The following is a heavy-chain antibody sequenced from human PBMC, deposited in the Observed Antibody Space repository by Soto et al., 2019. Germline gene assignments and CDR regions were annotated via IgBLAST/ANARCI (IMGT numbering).Heavy chain of an antibody. CDR1: GYTFTSYG. CDR3: ARDLNYYDSSGYYYEFQH. D-gene: IGHD3-22*01. CDR2: ISAYNGNT. V-gene: IGHV1-18*04. J-gene: IGHJ1*01. Sequence: GASVKVSCKASGYTFTSYGISWVRQAPGQRLEWMGWISAYNGNTNYAQKLQGRVTMTTDTSTSTAYMELRSLRSDDTVVDYCARDLNYYDSSGYYYEFQHWGQGTLVTVSS.